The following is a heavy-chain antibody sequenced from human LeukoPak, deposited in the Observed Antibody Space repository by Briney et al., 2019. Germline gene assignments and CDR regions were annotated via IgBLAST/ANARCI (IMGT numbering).Heavy chain of an antibody. CDR1: GYTFTGYY. J-gene: IGHJ3*02. D-gene: IGHD2-2*01. CDR2: INPRSGGT. Sequence: GASVKVSCKASGYTFTGYYMHWVRQAPGQGLEWMGWINPRSGGTNYAQKFQGRVTMTRDTSISTPYMELSRLRSDDTAVYYCARDSRYCSTTSCSGSDAFDIWGQGTMVTVSS. V-gene: IGHV1-2*02. CDR3: ARDSRYCSTTSCSGSDAFDI.